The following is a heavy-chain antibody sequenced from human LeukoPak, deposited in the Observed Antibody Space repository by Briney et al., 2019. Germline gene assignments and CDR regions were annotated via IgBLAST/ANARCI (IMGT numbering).Heavy chain of an antibody. V-gene: IGHV4-59*01. J-gene: IGHJ4*02. CDR2: IYYSGST. Sequence: PSETLSLTCTVSGGSISSYYWSWIRQPPGKGLEWIGYIYYSGSTNYNPSLKSRVTISVDTSKNQFSLKLSSVTAADTAVYYCARAHPEGGYSSQFDYWGQGTLVTVS. D-gene: IGHD6-13*01. CDR3: ARAHPEGGYSSQFDY. CDR1: GGSISSYY.